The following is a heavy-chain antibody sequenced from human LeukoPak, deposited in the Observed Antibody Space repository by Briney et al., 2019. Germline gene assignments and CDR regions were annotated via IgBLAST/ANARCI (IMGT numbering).Heavy chain of an antibody. CDR3: ARDAAAPFDY. J-gene: IGHJ4*02. CDR2: ISYDGSNK. V-gene: IGHV3-30-3*01. CDR1: GFTFSSYA. Sequence: GGSLRLSCAASGFTFSSYAMHWVRQAPGKGLEWVAVISYDGSNKYYADSVKGRFTISRDNSKNTLYLQMNSLRAEDTAVYYCARDAAAPFDYWGQGILVTVSS. D-gene: IGHD6-13*01.